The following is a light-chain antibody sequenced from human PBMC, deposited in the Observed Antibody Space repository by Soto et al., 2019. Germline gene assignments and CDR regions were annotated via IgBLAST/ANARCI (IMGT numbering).Light chain of an antibody. CDR3: ETWDSNTRV. CDR1: SGHSSYI. V-gene: IGLV4-60*02. J-gene: IGLJ2*01. CDR2: LEGSGSY. Sequence: QSVLTQSSSASASLGSSVKLTCTLSSGHSSYIIAWHHQQPGKAPRYLMKLEGSGSYNKGSGVPDSFSGSSSGADRYLTISNLQFEDEANYYCETWDSNTRVFGGGTKLTVL.